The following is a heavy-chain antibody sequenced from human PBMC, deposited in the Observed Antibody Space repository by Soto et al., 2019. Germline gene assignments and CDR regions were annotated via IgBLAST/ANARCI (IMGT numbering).Heavy chain of an antibody. CDR1: GFTFSSYW. J-gene: IGHJ6*03. CDR3: ARGGKGRYGSGSYNYYYMDV. D-gene: IGHD3-10*01. CDR2: INSDGSST. V-gene: IGHV3-74*01. Sequence: EVQLVESGGGLVQPGGSLRLSCAASGFTFSSYWMHWVRQAPGKGLVWVSRINSDGSSTSYADSVKGRFTISRDNAKNTLYLQMNSLRAEDTAVYYCARGGKGRYGSGSYNYYYMDVWGKGTTVTVSS.